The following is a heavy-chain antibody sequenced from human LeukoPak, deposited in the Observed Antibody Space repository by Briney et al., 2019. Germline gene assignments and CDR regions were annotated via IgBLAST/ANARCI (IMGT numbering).Heavy chain of an antibody. CDR2: INHSGST. Sequence: SETLSLTCAVYGGSFSGYYWSWIRQPPGKGLEWIGEINHSGSTNYNPSLKSRVTISVDTSKNQFSLKLSSVTAEDTAVYYCAREYCSGGSCYLLGCDYWGQGTLVTVPS. J-gene: IGHJ4*02. CDR1: GGSFSGYY. CDR3: AREYCSGGSCYLLGCDY. V-gene: IGHV4-34*01. D-gene: IGHD2-15*01.